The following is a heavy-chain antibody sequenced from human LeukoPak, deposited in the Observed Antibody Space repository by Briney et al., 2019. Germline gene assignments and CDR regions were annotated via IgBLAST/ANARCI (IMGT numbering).Heavy chain of an antibody. Sequence: ASVNVSCKASGYAFKKYAISWVRQAPGQGLEWLGWISTYNGDTNYAQNFKGRVTLTTDAPTSTAYMELRSLRSDDTAVYYCTRDPSNSSGWYIYFDYWGQGVLVTVSS. D-gene: IGHD6-19*01. CDR2: ISTYNGDT. J-gene: IGHJ4*02. CDR3: TRDPSNSSGWYIYFDY. CDR1: GYAFKKYA. V-gene: IGHV1-18*01.